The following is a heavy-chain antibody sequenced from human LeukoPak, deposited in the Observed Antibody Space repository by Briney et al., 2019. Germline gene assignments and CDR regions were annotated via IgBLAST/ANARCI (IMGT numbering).Heavy chain of an antibody. CDR3: ARDMGDYDFWSSYYGGIDY. Sequence: GGSLRLSCAASGFTFSSYSMNWVRQVPGKGLEWVSSISSSSSYIYYTDSVKGRFTVSRDNAKNSLYLQMNTLRAEDTAVYYCARDMGDYDFWSSYYGGIDYWGQGTLVTVSS. J-gene: IGHJ4*02. CDR2: ISSSSSYI. V-gene: IGHV3-21*01. CDR1: GFTFSSYS. D-gene: IGHD3-3*01.